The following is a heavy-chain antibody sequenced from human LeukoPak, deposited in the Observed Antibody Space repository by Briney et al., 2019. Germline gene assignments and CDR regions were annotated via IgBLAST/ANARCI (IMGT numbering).Heavy chain of an antibody. D-gene: IGHD2-15*01. V-gene: IGHV3-23*01. Sequence: GGSLRLSCAASGFTFSSYAMSWVRQAPGKGLEWVSAISGSGGSTYYADSVKGRFTISRDNSKNTLYLQMNSLRAEDTAVYYCAKDLGYCSGGSCLPFDYWGQGTLVTVSS. CDR3: AKDLGYCSGGSCLPFDY. CDR1: GFTFSSYA. CDR2: ISGSGGST. J-gene: IGHJ4*02.